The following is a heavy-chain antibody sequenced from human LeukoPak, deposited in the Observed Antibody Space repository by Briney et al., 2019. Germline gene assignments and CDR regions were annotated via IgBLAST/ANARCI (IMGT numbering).Heavy chain of an antibody. J-gene: IGHJ6*03. CDR2: ISAYNGNR. CDR3: ARVGIDAARPLLRLTYYYYYMDV. V-gene: IGHV1-18*01. Sequence: ASVKVSCKASGYTFTSYGISWVRLAPGHGLEWMGWISAYNGNRKYEMKLQGRVTMTTDTATSTAYMELSSLRADDTAVYYCARVGIDAARPLLRLTYYYYYMDVWGKGTTVTVSS. CDR1: GYTFTSYG. D-gene: IGHD6-6*01.